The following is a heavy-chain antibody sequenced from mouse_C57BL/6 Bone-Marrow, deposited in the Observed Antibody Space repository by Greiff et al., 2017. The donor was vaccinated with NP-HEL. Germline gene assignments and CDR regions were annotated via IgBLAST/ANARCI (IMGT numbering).Heavy chain of an antibody. CDR1: GYTFTSYG. CDR3: ARSDCYGSILDV. D-gene: IGHD1-1*01. CDR2: IYPRSGNT. V-gene: IGHV1-81*01. Sequence: QVQLKESGAELARPGASVKLSCKASGYTFTSYGIRWVKQSPGQGLEWIGEIYPRSGNTYYNEKFKGKATLTADKSSSTAYMELRSLTSEDSAVYFCARSDCYGSILDVWGTGTTVTVSS. J-gene: IGHJ1*03.